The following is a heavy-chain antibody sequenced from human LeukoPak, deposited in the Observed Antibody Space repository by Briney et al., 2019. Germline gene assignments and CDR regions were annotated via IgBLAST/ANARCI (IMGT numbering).Heavy chain of an antibody. CDR2: IVVGSGNT. CDR1: GFTFTSST. D-gene: IGHD3-10*01. V-gene: IGHV1-58*02. Sequence: GIAVKVSCKASGFTFTSSTIQWVRQARGQRLEWIGWIVVGSGNTNYAQKFQERVIITRDMSTTTVYMELSSLRSEDTAVYYCAGTPWFGELTLDYWGQGTVDPVSS. J-gene: IGHJ4*02. CDR3: AGTPWFGELTLDY.